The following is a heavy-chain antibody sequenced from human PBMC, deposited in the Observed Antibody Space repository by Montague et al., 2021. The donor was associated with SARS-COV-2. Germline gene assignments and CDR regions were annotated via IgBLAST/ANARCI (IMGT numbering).Heavy chain of an antibody. CDR2: IYYSGST. CDR1: GSSISSSSYY. J-gene: IGHJ3*02. V-gene: IGHV4-39*01. Sequence: SETLSLTCTVSGSSISSSSYYWGWIRQPPGKGLEWIGSIYYSGSTYYNPSLKSRVTISVDTSKNQFSLKLSSVTAADTSVYYCARHSGRATIFGVVIIPDALDIWGQGTMVTVSS. CDR3: ARHSGRATIFGVVIIPDALDI. D-gene: IGHD3-3*01.